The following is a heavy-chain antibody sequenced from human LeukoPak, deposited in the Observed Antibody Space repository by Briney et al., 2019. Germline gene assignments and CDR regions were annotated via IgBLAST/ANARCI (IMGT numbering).Heavy chain of an antibody. V-gene: IGHV4-30-4*08. CDR1: GGSISSGDYY. D-gene: IGHD2-8*01. J-gene: IGHJ3*02. CDR3: ARDEYCTNGVCLGAFDI. CDR2: IYYSGST. Sequence: KPSETLSLTCTVSGGSISSGDYYWSWIRQPPGKGLEWIGYIYYSGSTYYNPSLKSRVTISVDTSKNQFSLKLSSVTAADTAVYYCARDEYCTNGVCLGAFDIWGQGTMVTVSS.